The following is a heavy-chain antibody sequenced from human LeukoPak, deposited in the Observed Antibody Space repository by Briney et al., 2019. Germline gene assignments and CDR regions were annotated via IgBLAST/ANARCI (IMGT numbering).Heavy chain of an antibody. D-gene: IGHD1-26*01. Sequence: ASVKVSCKASGYTLTNYAIHWVRQAPGQRLEWMGWFNSDTGNTKYSQKFQGRVTITRDTSASTAYMELSSLRSEGTAVYYCARGEPVGAAFDYWGQGTLVTVSS. CDR3: ARGEPVGAAFDY. CDR1: GYTLTNYA. J-gene: IGHJ4*02. CDR2: FNSDTGNT. V-gene: IGHV1-3*01.